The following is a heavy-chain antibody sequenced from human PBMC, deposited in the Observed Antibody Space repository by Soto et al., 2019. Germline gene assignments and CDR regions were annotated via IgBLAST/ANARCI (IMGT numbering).Heavy chain of an antibody. J-gene: IGHJ6*03. Sequence: SETLSLTCAVYGGSFSGYYWSWIRQPPGKGLEWIGEINHSGSTNYNPSLKSRVTISVDTSKNQFSLKLSSVTAADTAVYYCARARRNYYGSGSYYFAYYMDVWGKGTTVPVSS. CDR3: ARARRNYYGSGSYYFAYYMDV. CDR1: GGSFSGYY. V-gene: IGHV4-34*01. CDR2: INHSGST. D-gene: IGHD3-10*01.